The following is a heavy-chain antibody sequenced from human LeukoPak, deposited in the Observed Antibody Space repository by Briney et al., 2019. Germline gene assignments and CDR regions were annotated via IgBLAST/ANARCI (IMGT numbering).Heavy chain of an antibody. V-gene: IGHV4-59*01. Sequence: PSETPSLTCTVSGGSISSYYWSWIRQPPGKGLEWIGYIYYSGSTNCNPSLKSRVTISVDTSKNQFSLKLSSVTAADTAVYYCARVLLRFPSSWFDPWGQGTLVTVSS. CDR1: GGSISSYY. CDR3: ARVLLRFPSSWFDP. D-gene: IGHD3-3*01. J-gene: IGHJ5*02. CDR2: IYYSGST.